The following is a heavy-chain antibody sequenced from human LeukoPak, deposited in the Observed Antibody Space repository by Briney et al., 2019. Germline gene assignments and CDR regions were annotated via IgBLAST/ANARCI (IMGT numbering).Heavy chain of an antibody. CDR2: IYSGGNT. CDR1: GFIVSSNY. D-gene: IGHD3-3*01. Sequence: QTGGSLRLSCAASGFIVSSNYMTWVRQAPGKGLEWVSVIYSGGNTYYADSVKGRFTISRDNSKNTLYLQMNSLRAEDTAVYYCARDIRFSMNAFDYWGQGTLVTVSS. CDR3: ARDIRFSMNAFDY. J-gene: IGHJ4*02. V-gene: IGHV3-53*01.